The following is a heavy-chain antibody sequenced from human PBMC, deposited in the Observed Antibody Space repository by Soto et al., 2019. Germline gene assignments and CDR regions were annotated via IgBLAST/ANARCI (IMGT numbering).Heavy chain of an antibody. D-gene: IGHD6-19*01. CDR1: GGSISSSSYY. J-gene: IGHJ4*02. V-gene: IGHV4-39*01. CDR2: IYYSGST. Sequence: SETLSLTCTVSGGSISSSSYYWGWIRQPPGKGLEWIGSIYYSGSTYYNPSLKSRVTISVDTPKNQFSLKLSSVTAADTAVYYCARHRKGIAVAGTSHYFDYWGQGTLVTVSS. CDR3: ARHRKGIAVAGTSHYFDY.